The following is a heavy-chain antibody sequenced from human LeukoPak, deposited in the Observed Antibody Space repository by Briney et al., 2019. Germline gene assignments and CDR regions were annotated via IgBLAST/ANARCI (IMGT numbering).Heavy chain of an antibody. CDR2: ISTSSDYT. Sequence: PGGSLRLSCAASGFTFSDYYMSWIRQAPGKGLEWVSYISTSSDYTKYADSVKGRFTITRDNAKNSLYLQMNSLRAKDTAVYYCTRVVSSGSPLDYWGQGTLVTVSS. V-gene: IGHV3-11*03. CDR1: GFTFSDYY. J-gene: IGHJ4*02. CDR3: TRVVSSGSPLDY. D-gene: IGHD6-19*01.